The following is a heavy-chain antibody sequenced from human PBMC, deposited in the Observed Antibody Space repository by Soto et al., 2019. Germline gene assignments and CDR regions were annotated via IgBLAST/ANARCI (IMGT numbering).Heavy chain of an antibody. CDR3: GRGGYRYGYEC. V-gene: IGHV1-18*04. J-gene: IGHJ4*02. D-gene: IGHD5-18*01. Sequence: ASVKVSCKASGYTFTNDDISWMRQAPGQGLEWVGWVSTSNGRTNYAQKVQGRVTLTTDTSTTTAYMELRSLRSDDTAVYYCGRGGYRYGYECWGQGTLVTVSS. CDR1: GYTFTNDD. CDR2: VSTSNGRT.